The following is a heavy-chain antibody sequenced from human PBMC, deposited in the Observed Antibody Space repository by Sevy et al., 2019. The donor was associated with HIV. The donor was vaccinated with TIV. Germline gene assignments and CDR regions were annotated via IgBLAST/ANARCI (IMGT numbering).Heavy chain of an antibody. Sequence: GGSLRLSCAASGFAFSTYSMNWDRQAPGKGLEWVSSISGSGSYIYYAYSVQGRVAISRDNAKSSLYLQMNSLRAEDTAVYYCVREAANVRYFDYWGQGTLVSVSS. V-gene: IGHV3-21*01. D-gene: IGHD3-10*02. CDR3: VREAANVRYFDY. CDR1: GFAFSTYS. CDR2: ISGSGSYI. J-gene: IGHJ4*02.